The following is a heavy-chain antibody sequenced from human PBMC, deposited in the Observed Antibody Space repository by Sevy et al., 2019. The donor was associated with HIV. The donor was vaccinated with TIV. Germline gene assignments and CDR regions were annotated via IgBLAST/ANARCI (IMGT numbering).Heavy chain of an antibody. D-gene: IGHD4-17*01. V-gene: IGHV3-48*03. CDR2: ISNSGTTK. Sequence: GGSLRLSCAASGFTFSSYEMNWVRQAPGKGLEWVSYISNSGTTKYYSDSVKGRFTISRDNARNSLYLQMHSLRAEDTAVYYCARDLPASATTVAHFDCWGQGTLVTVSS. CDR1: GFTFSSYE. J-gene: IGHJ4*02. CDR3: ARDLPASATTVAHFDC.